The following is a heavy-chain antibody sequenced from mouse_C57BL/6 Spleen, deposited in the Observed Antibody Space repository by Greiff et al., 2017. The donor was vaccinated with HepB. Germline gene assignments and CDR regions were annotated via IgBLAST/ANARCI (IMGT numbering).Heavy chain of an antibody. CDR3: ARSGNYPYPMGC. Sequence: QVQLQQSGAELARPGASVKMSCKASGYTFTSYTMHWVKHRPGQGLEWIGYINPSSGYTKYNQKFKDKATLTADKSSSTAYMQLSSLTSEDSAVYYCARSGNYPYPMGCWGQGTSVTVSS. CDR1: GYTFTSYT. CDR2: INPSSGYT. V-gene: IGHV1-4*01. J-gene: IGHJ4*01. D-gene: IGHD2-1*01.